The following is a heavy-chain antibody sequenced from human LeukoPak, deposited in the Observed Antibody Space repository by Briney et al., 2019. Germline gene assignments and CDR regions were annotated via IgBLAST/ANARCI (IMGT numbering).Heavy chain of an antibody. D-gene: IGHD6-13*01. CDR2: INPSGGST. V-gene: IGHV1-46*01. CDR3: ARSGIAAPGRAPRGWFDP. J-gene: IGHJ5*02. CDR1: GYTFTSYY. Sequence: GASVKVSCKASGYTFTSYYMHWVRQAPGQGLEWMGIINPSGGSTSYAQKFQGRVTMTRDTSTSTVYMELSSLRPEDTAVYYCARSGIAAPGRAPRGWFDPWGQGTLVTVSS.